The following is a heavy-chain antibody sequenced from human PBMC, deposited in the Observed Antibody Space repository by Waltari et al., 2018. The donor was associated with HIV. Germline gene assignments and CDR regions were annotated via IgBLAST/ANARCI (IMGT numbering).Heavy chain of an antibody. CDR3: ARAPYDILTGYSFYAFDI. CDR1: GGTFSSYA. J-gene: IGHJ3*02. V-gene: IGHV1-69*04. D-gene: IGHD3-9*01. CDR2: IIPILGIA. Sequence: GAEVKKPGSSVKVSCKASGGTFSSYAISWVRQAPGQGLEWMGRIIPILGIANYAQKFQGRVTITADKSTSTAYMELSSLRSEDTAVYYCARAPYDILTGYSFYAFDIWGQGTMVTVSS.